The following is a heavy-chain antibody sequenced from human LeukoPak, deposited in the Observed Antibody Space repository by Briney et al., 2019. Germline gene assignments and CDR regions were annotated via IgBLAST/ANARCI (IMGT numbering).Heavy chain of an antibody. CDR2: IIPIFGTA. Sequence: ASVKVSCKASGGTFSSYAISWLRQAPGQGLEWMGRIIPIFGTANYAQKFQGRVTITTDESTSTAYMELSSLRSEDTAVYYCAREVAAARFDYWGQGTLVTVSS. D-gene: IGHD6-13*01. CDR3: AREVAAARFDY. V-gene: IGHV1-69*05. CDR1: GGTFSSYA. J-gene: IGHJ4*02.